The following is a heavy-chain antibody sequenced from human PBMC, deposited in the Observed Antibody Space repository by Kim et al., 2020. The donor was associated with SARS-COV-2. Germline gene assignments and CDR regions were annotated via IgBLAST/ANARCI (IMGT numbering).Heavy chain of an antibody. V-gene: IGHV3-23*01. CDR3: AKDRDITMIVVVYYFDY. Sequence: KGRFTISRDNSKNTLYLQMNSLRAKDTAVYYCAKDRDITMIVVVYYFDYWGQGTLVTVSS. D-gene: IGHD3-22*01. J-gene: IGHJ4*02.